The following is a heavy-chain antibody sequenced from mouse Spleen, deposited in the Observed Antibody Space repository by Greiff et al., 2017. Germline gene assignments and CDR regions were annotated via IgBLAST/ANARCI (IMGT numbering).Heavy chain of an antibody. CDR3: ARKDGPDRYYAMDY. J-gene: IGHJ4*01. D-gene: IGHD2-3*01. Sequence: VQLQQSGPGLVQPSQSLSITCTVSGFSLTSYGVHWVRQSPGKGLEWLGVIWSGGSTDYYAAFISRLSISKDNSKSQVFFKMNSLQADETAKDYWARKDGPDRYYAMDYWGQGTSVTVSS. CDR2: IWSGGST. V-gene: IGHV2-2*01. CDR1: GFSLTSYG.